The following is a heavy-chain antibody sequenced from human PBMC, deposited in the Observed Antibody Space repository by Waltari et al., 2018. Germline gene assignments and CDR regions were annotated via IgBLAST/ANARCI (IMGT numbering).Heavy chain of an antibody. Sequence: QLQLQESGPGLVKPSETLSLPCTVSGGSISRSHYSWGRTRQPPGKGLDWIASIYHSGSTYYNPSLKSRVTISVDTSKNQFSLKLTSVTAADTAVYYCARIYGSGSPIPSVDYWGQGTLVTVSS. V-gene: IGHV4-39*01. CDR2: IYHSGST. CDR3: ARIYGSGSPIPSVDY. CDR1: GGSISRSHYS. D-gene: IGHD3-10*01. J-gene: IGHJ4*02.